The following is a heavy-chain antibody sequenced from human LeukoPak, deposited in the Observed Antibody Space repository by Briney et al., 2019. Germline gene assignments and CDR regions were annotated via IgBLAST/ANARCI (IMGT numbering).Heavy chain of an antibody. V-gene: IGHV5-51*01. J-gene: IGHJ5*02. CDR3: ARRPNPPYCRGGSCYWFEP. Sequence: GGSLQTSCKGSGYLFTSYWIGGVRRLPGKGREGMGIIYPGDSDTRYSPSFQGQVTISADKSISTAYLQWSSLKASDTAMYYCARRPNPPYCRGGSCYWFEPWGQGTLVTVYS. D-gene: IGHD2-15*01. CDR1: GYLFTSYW. CDR2: IYPGDSDT.